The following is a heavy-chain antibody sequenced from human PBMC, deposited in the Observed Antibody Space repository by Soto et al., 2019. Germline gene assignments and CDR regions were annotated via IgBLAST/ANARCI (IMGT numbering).Heavy chain of an antibody. D-gene: IGHD3-10*01. CDR2: INHSGST. CDR3: ARVPTMVRGVISGDDYFDY. Sequence: QVQLQQWGAGLLKPSETLSLTCAVYGRSFNNYYWSWIRQPPGKGLEWIGEINHSGSTNYNPSLKSRVTISVDTSKNQFSLKLRSVTAADTAVYYCARVPTMVRGVISGDDYFDYWGQGTLVTVSS. J-gene: IGHJ4*02. CDR1: GRSFNNYY. V-gene: IGHV4-34*01.